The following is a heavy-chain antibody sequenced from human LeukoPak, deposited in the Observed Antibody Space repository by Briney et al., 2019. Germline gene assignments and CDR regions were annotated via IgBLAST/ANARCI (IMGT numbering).Heavy chain of an antibody. CDR1: GGSLSSYY. Sequence: PSETLSLTCTVSGGSLSSYYGSWLRHPPGEGLEGWGNISYSGRTNYNPTLKSRVTISVDTSKNPFSLKLSSVTAADTAVYYCASRGYCDSSGYYSPYYYGMDVWGQGTTVTVSS. V-gene: IGHV4-59*01. D-gene: IGHD3-22*01. CDR2: ISYSGRT. CDR3: ASRGYCDSSGYYSPYYYGMDV. J-gene: IGHJ6*02.